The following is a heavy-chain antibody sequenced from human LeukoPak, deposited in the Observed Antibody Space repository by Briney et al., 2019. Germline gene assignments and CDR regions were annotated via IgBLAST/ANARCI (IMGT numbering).Heavy chain of an antibody. D-gene: IGHD1-26*01. CDR3: ARQNTPHGNFDY. CDR2: IGTAGDT. V-gene: IGHV3-13*01. J-gene: IGHJ4*02. Sequence: GGSLRLSCAASGFTLSSYAMHWVRHPAGKGLEWVSAIGTAGDTFYPGSVKGRFTISRENAKKSLFLQMNSLRAEDTAVYYCARQNTPHGNFDYWGREPWSPSPQ. CDR1: GFTLSSYA.